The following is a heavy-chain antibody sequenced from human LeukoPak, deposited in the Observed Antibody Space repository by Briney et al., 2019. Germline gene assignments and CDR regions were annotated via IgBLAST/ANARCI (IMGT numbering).Heavy chain of an antibody. J-gene: IGHJ4*02. Sequence: SETLSLTCTVSGGSVSSSSYYWGWIRQPPGKGLEWIGSIYYSGSTYYNPSLKSRVTISVDTSKNQFSLKLSSVTAADTAVYYCARYGQTAMVDYWGQGTLVTVSS. V-gene: IGHV4-39*01. CDR3: ARYGQTAMVDY. CDR1: GGSVSSSSYY. D-gene: IGHD5-18*01. CDR2: IYYSGST.